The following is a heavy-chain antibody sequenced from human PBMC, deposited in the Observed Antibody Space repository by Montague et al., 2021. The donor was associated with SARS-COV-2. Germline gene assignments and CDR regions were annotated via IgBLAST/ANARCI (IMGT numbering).Heavy chain of an antibody. Sequence: CAISRDSVSRNSAAWNWIRQSPSRGLEWLGRTYYRSKWYNDYAVSVKSRITINPDTSKNQISLQLNSVTPEDTAVCYCARTSASSDYWGQGTLVTASS. CDR3: ARTSASSDY. V-gene: IGHV6-1*01. D-gene: IGHD1-26*01. CDR2: TYYRSKWYN. CDR1: RDSVSRNSAA. J-gene: IGHJ4*02.